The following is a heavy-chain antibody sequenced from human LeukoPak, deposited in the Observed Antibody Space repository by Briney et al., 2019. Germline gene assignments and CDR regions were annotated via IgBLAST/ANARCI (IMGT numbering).Heavy chain of an antibody. Sequence: SETLSLTCTVSGESISGFYWTWIRQPPGKGLEWIGEIIHSGSTSYNPSLKSRVTISVDTSKNQFSLKLSSVTAADTAVHYCARAVLLYSSSWYDNYYYYMDVWGKGTTITISS. V-gene: IGHV4-34*12. D-gene: IGHD6-13*01. CDR3: ARAVLLYSSSWYDNYYYYMDV. CDR2: IIHSGST. CDR1: GESISGFY. J-gene: IGHJ6*03.